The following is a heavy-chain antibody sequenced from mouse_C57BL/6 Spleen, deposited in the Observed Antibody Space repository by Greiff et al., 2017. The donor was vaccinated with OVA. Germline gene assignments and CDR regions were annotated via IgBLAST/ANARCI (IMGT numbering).Heavy chain of an antibody. CDR3: ARGGDGYYYWYFDV. CDR2: IYPGVGDT. CDR1: GYAFSSSW. Sequence: QVQLQQSGPELVKPGASVKISCKASGYAFSSSWMNWVKQRPGKGLEWIGRIYPGVGDTNYNGKFKGKATLTADKSSSTAYMQLSSLTSEDSAVYFCARGGDGYYYWYFDVWGTGTTVTVSS. V-gene: IGHV1-82*01. D-gene: IGHD2-3*01. J-gene: IGHJ1*03.